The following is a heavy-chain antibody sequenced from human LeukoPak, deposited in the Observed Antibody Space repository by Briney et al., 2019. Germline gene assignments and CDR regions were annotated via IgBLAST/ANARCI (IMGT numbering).Heavy chain of an antibody. V-gene: IGHV1-2*06. CDR2: INPNSGGT. D-gene: IGHD3-9*01. Sequence: ASVKVSCKASGYTFTGYYMHWVRQAPGQGLEWMGRINPNSGGTNYAQKFQGRVTVTRDTSISTAYMELSRLRSDDTAVYYCAREGNDILTGYYGPWENWGQGTLVTVSS. CDR3: AREGNDILTGYYGPWEN. J-gene: IGHJ4*02. CDR1: GYTFTGYY.